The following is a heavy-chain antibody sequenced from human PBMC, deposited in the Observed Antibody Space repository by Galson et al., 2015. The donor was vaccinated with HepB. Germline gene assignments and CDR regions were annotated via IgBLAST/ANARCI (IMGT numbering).Heavy chain of an antibody. Sequence: LSLTCTVSGDSISSGGYYWSWIRQHPGKGLEWIGYIYNSGSTYYNPSLKNRVTISVDTSKNQFSLKLTSVIVADTAVYYCASTKAPTGYYNRGFDYWGQGTLVTVSS. V-gene: IGHV4-31*03. D-gene: IGHD3-9*01. CDR1: GDSISSGGYY. CDR2: IYNSGST. J-gene: IGHJ4*02. CDR3: ASTKAPTGYYNRGFDY.